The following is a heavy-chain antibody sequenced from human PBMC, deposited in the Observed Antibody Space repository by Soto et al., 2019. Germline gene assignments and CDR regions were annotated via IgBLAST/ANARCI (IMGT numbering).Heavy chain of an antibody. D-gene: IGHD2-21*02. V-gene: IGHV1-8*01. J-gene: IGHJ4*02. CDR2: MNPNSGNT. CDR1: GYTFTSYD. CDR3: AGGSEVVTAFPLDY. Sequence: QVQLVQSGAEVKKPGASVKVSCKASGYTFTSYDINWVRQATGQGLEWMGWMNPNSGNTGYAQKFQGRVTMTRNTSISTAYMELSSLRSDDTAEYYCAGGSEVVTAFPLDYRGQGTLVSVSS.